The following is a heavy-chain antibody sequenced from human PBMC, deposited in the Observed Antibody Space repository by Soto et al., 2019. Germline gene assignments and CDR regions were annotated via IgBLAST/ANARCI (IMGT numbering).Heavy chain of an antibody. J-gene: IGHJ3*02. CDR1: GFTFSSYA. Sequence: EVQLLESGGGLVQPGGSLRLSCAASGFTFSSYAMSWVRQAPGKGLEWVSAISGSGGSTYYADSVKGRFTISRDNSKNTLYLQMNSLRAEDTAVYYCAKDGRYFDWLPDEGGAFDIWGQGTMVTVSS. CDR2: ISGSGGST. V-gene: IGHV3-23*01. D-gene: IGHD3-9*01. CDR3: AKDGRYFDWLPDEGGAFDI.